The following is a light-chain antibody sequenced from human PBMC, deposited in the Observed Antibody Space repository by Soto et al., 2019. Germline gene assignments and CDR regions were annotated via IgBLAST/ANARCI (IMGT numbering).Light chain of an antibody. CDR3: GSWDSSLSAYV. J-gene: IGLJ1*01. V-gene: IGLV1-51*01. CDR1: SSNIGGNS. Sequence: SVLTQPPPVSAAPGQQVTISCSGSSSNIGGNSVSWYQQLPGTAPKLLIYDDNKRPSGIPDRFSGSKSGTSATLGITGFQTGDEADYYCGSWDSSLSAYVFGTGTKVTVL. CDR2: DDN.